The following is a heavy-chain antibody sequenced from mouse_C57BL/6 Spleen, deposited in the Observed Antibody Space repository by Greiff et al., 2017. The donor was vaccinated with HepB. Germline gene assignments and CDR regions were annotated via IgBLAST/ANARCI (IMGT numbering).Heavy chain of an antibody. J-gene: IGHJ1*03. D-gene: IGHD1-1*01. Sequence: EVHLVESGGGLVKPGGSLKLSCAASGFTFSSYAMSWVRQTPEKRLEWVATISDGGSYTYYPDNVKGRFTISRDNAKNNLYLQMSHLKSEDTAMYYCARVYGSSYWYFDVWGTGTTVTVSS. CDR1: GFTFSSYA. V-gene: IGHV5-4*01. CDR3: ARVYGSSYWYFDV. CDR2: ISDGGSYT.